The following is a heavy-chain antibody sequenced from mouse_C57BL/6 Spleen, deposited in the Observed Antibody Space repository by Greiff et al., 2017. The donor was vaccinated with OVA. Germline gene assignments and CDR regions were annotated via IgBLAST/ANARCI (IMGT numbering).Heavy chain of an antibody. Sequence: VQLVESGGGLVKPGGSLKLSCAASGFTFSSYAMSWVRQTPEKRLEWVATISDGGSYTYYPDNVKGRFTISRDNAKNNLYLQMSHLKSEDTAMYYCARDGNPWYFDVWGTGTTVTVSS. D-gene: IGHD2-1*01. J-gene: IGHJ1*03. V-gene: IGHV5-4*01. CDR1: GFTFSSYA. CDR2: ISDGGSYT. CDR3: ARDGNPWYFDV.